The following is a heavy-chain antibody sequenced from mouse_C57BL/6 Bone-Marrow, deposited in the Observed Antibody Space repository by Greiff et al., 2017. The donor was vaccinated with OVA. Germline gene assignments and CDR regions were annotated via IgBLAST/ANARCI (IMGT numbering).Heavy chain of an antibody. CDR3: AREGGNYGFYYAMDY. CDR1: GYTFTSYW. CDR2: IDPNSGGT. J-gene: IGHJ4*01. D-gene: IGHD2-1*01. V-gene: IGHV1-72*01. Sequence: QVQLQQPGAELVKPGASVKLSCKASGYTFTSYWMHWVKQRPGRGLEWIGRIDPNSGGTKYNEKFKSKATLTVDKPSSTAYMPLSSLTSEDSAVYYCAREGGNYGFYYAMDYWGQGTSVTVSS.